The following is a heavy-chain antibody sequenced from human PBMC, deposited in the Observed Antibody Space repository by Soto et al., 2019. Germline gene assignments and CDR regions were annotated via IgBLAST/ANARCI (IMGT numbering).Heavy chain of an antibody. D-gene: IGHD3-16*01. J-gene: IGHJ4*02. CDR1: GFTVSTKY. Sequence: EVQLVESGGGLVQPGGSPRLSCAASGFTVSTKYMSWVRQAPGKGLEWVSVIYSGGSTFYADSVRGRFTISRDNSKNTVNIQKNSLRAEDTAVYYCARDPWAADYWGQGTLVTVSS. CDR2: IYSGGST. V-gene: IGHV3-66*01. CDR3: ARDPWAADY.